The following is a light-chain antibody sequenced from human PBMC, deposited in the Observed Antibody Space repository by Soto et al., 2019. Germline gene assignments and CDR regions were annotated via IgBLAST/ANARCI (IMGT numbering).Light chain of an antibody. CDR2: DAS. CDR1: QSISTW. Sequence: DIQMTQSPSTLSASVEDRVTITCRASQSISTWLAWYQQKPGKAPKILIYDASTLESGVPSRFSGSGSGTEFTLTISSLQPDDFGTYYCQQYSSYSAFGQGTKVDIK. CDR3: QQYSSYSA. J-gene: IGKJ1*01. V-gene: IGKV1-5*01.